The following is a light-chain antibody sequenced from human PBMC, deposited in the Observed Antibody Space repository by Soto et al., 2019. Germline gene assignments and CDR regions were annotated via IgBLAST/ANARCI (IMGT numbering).Light chain of an antibody. CDR1: SSNIGSNY. CDR3: AAWDDSLSGPV. Sequence: QSVLTQPPSASGTPGQRVTISCSGSSSNIGSNYVYWYQQLPGTAPKLLIYRNNQRPSGVSDRLSGSKSGTSASLAISGLRSEDEADYYCAAWDDSLSGPVFGGGTQLTAL. J-gene: IGLJ2*01. V-gene: IGLV1-47*01. CDR2: RNN.